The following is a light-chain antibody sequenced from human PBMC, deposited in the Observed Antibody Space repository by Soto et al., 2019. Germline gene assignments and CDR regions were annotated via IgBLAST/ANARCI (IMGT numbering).Light chain of an antibody. J-gene: IGKJ4*01. Sequence: EIVLTQSPATLSLSPGERATLSCRASQSVSSYLAWYQQKPGQAPRLLIYDASNRATGIPARFSGSGSGTDFTLTISSLEPEDFAVYYCQPRSNWPLTLGGGTKVDIK. CDR2: DAS. CDR3: QPRSNWPLT. V-gene: IGKV3-11*01. CDR1: QSVSSY.